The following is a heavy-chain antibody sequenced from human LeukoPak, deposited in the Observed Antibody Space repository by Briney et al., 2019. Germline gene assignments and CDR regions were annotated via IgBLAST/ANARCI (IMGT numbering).Heavy chain of an antibody. CDR3: ARAIRFLLGDWFDP. CDR1: GYTFTDYY. J-gene: IGHJ5*02. Sequence: GASVKVSCKASGYTFTDYYMHWVRQAPGQGLEWMGWINPNSGGTNYAQKFQGRVTMTRDTSISTAYMELSRLRSDDTAVYYCARAIRFLLGDWFDPWGQGTLVTVSS. CDR2: INPNSGGT. V-gene: IGHV1-2*02. D-gene: IGHD3-3*01.